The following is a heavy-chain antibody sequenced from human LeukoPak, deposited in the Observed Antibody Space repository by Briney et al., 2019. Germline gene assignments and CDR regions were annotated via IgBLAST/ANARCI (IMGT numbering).Heavy chain of an antibody. Sequence: SETLSLTCTVFNASIRTYYWSWIRQPPGKGLEWIGYISSCGNTNYNPSLKSRLSISVDTSKNQFYLRLTSVTAADTAVYYCARVLTIFGVVISYGAFDIWGQGTVVTVSS. CDR2: ISSCGNT. J-gene: IGHJ3*02. CDR1: NASIRTYY. D-gene: IGHD3-3*01. V-gene: IGHV4-59*01. CDR3: ARVLTIFGVVISYGAFDI.